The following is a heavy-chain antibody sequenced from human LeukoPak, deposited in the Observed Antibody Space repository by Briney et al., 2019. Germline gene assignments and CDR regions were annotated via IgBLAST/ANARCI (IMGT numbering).Heavy chain of an antibody. CDR2: IYYSGST. CDR1: GGSISSSSYY. CDR3: ARVNSGGDFDY. Sequence: SETLSLTCTVSGGSISSSSYYWGWICQPPGKGLERIGSIYYSGSTYYNPSLKSRVTISVDTSKNQFSLKLSSVTAADTAVYYCARVNSGGDFDYWGQGTLVTVSS. J-gene: IGHJ4*02. D-gene: IGHD2-15*01. V-gene: IGHV4-39*07.